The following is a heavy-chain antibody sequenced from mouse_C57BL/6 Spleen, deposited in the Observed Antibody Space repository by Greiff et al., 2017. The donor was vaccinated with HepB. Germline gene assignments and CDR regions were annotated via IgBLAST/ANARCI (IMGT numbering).Heavy chain of an antibody. V-gene: IGHV1-82*01. CDR3: ARGGGNYFYAMDY. CDR2: IYPGDGDT. Sequence: VKLVESGPELVKPGASVKISCKASGYAFRSSWMNWVKQRPGQGLEWIGRIYPGDGDTNYNGKFKGKATLTADKSSSPAYMQLSSLTSEDSAVYFCARGGGNYFYAMDYWGQGTSVTVSS. CDR1: GYAFRSSW. J-gene: IGHJ4*01. D-gene: IGHD2-1*01.